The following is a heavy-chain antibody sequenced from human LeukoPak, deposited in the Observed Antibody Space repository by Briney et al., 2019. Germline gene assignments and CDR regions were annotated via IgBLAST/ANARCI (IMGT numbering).Heavy chain of an antibody. Sequence: ASVKVSCKASGYTFTGHYMHWVRQAPGQGLEWMGWINPNSGGTNYAQKFQGRVTMTRDTSISTAYMELSRLRSDDTAVYYCARANSYGSGSLVNWGQGTLVTVSS. D-gene: IGHD3-10*01. J-gene: IGHJ4*02. CDR3: ARANSYGSGSLVN. CDR1: GYTFTGHY. V-gene: IGHV1-2*02. CDR2: INPNSGGT.